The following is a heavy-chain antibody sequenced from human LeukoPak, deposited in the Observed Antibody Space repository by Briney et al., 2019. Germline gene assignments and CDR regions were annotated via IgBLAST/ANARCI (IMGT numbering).Heavy chain of an antibody. CDR1: GDSISSYY. CDR2: IYYSGGT. Sequence: SETLSLTCTVSGDSISSYYWSWIRQPPGRGLDWIGYIYYSGGTSYNSSLKSRVTISVDTAKNQFSLRLSSVTAADTAVYYCARVPVNCRGDYCYPNWFDPWGQGTLVTVSS. J-gene: IGHJ5*02. D-gene: IGHD2-15*01. CDR3: ARVPVNCRGDYCYPNWFDP. V-gene: IGHV4-59*01.